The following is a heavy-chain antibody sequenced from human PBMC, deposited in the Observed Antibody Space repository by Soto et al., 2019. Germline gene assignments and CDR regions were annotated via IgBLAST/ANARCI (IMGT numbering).Heavy chain of an antibody. Sequence: EVRLLEAGGGLKQPGGSLRLSCAASGFTFKESAMNWVRQAPGKGLEWVASISDTGASTWYAESVRGRLSISRDNSRNTLYLQMNSLRGEDTAVYYCAKGRGSGWAWYFDNWGQGTLVTVSS. V-gene: IGHV3-23*01. J-gene: IGHJ4*02. CDR1: GFTFKESA. CDR2: ISDTGAST. D-gene: IGHD6-19*01. CDR3: AKGRGSGWAWYFDN.